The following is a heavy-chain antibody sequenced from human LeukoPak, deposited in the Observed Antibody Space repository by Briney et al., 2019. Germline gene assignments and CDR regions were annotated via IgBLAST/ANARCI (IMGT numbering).Heavy chain of an antibody. D-gene: IGHD6-19*01. CDR2: ISSSSSYI. J-gene: IGHJ4*02. CDR3: ARDMVAGTGHDY. V-gene: IGHV3-21*01. CDR1: GFTFSSYS. Sequence: GGSLRLSCAASGFTFSSYSMTWVRQAPGKGLEWVSSISSSSSYIYYADSVKGRFTISRDNAKNSLYLQMNSLRAEDTAVYYCARDMVAGTGHDYWGQGTLVTVSS.